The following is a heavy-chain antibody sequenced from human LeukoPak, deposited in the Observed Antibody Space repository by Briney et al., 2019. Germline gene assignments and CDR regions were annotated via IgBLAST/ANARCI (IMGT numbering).Heavy chain of an antibody. D-gene: IGHD1-7*01. V-gene: IGHV3-7*01. Sequence: GGSLRLSRAASGFTFSSYWMSWVRQAPGKGLEWVANIKQDGSEKYYVDSVKGRFTISRDNAKNSLYLQMNSLRAEDTAVYYCARGRNWNYIPNWFDPWGQGTLVTVSS. J-gene: IGHJ5*02. CDR3: ARGRNWNYIPNWFDP. CDR2: IKQDGSEK. CDR1: GFTFSSYW.